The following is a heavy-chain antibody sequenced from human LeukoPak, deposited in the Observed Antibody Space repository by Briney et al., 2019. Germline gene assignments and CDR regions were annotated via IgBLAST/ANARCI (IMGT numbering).Heavy chain of an antibody. Sequence: GRSLRLSCTASGFNFSSHGMHWVRQTPGKGLEWVAGIWYDASKEYYVDSVKGRFTISRDNSKNTLYLQMNSLRAEDTAVYYCARALSDSGGYQAYFDYWGQGTLVTVSS. CDR3: ARALSDSGGYQAYFDY. J-gene: IGHJ4*02. CDR2: IWYDASKE. CDR1: GFNFSSHG. D-gene: IGHD3-22*01. V-gene: IGHV3-33*08.